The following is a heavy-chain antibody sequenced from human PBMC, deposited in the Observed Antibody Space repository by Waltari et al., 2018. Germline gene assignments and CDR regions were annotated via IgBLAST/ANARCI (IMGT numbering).Heavy chain of an antibody. Sequence: QLQESGPGLVKPSETLSLTCTVSGVPVYRSSYSWGWILQTPGRGLEGIGNVDYRGNIHYNPSLKSRLAMSVDTSENQVSLRLSSVTAADTAVYYCARQWIDGLLTDYYNPWDSWGRGTPVIVSS. CDR1: GVPVYRSSYS. J-gene: IGHJ4*02. V-gene: IGHV4-39*01. CDR2: VDYRGNI. CDR3: ARQWIDGLLTDYYNPWDS. D-gene: IGHD3-9*01.